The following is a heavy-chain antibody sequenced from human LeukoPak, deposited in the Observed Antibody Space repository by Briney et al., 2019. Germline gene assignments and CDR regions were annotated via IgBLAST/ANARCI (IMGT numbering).Heavy chain of an antibody. CDR1: GFTFSSYW. Sequence: GGSLRLSCAASGFTFSSYWMHWVRQAPGKGLVWVSRINSDRSSTSYADSVKGRFTISRDNAKNTLYLQMNSLRAEDTAVYYCAREGLDYDAFDIWGQGTMVTVSS. CDR3: AREGLDYDAFDI. D-gene: IGHD6-19*01. V-gene: IGHV3-74*01. J-gene: IGHJ3*02. CDR2: INSDRSST.